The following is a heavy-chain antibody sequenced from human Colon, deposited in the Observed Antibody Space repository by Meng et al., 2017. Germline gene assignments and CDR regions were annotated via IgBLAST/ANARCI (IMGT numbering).Heavy chain of an antibody. Sequence: QGQIQQWGAGMLQPSGTLSLTGAVYGRSFSGYYWSWIRQPPGKGLEWIGEINHSGSTNYNPSLKSRVTISVDTSKNQFSLKLSSVTAADTAVYYCARGRYSGYLPWGQGTLVTVSS. J-gene: IGHJ5*02. D-gene: IGHD5-12*01. CDR3: ARGRYSGYLP. CDR2: INHSGST. V-gene: IGHV4-34*01. CDR1: GRSFSGYY.